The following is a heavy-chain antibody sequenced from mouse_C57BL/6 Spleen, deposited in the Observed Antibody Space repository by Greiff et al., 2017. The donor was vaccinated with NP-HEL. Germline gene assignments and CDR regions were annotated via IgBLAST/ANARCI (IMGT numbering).Heavy chain of an antibody. CDR2: ISYDGSN. Sequence: EVKLMESGPGLVKPSQSLSLTCSVTGYSITSGYYWNWIRQFPGNKLEWMGYISYDGSNNYNPSLKNRISITRDTSKNQFFLKLNSVTTEDTATYYCARTQSTLVAFDYWGQGTTLTVSS. V-gene: IGHV3-6*01. CDR1: GYSITSGYY. J-gene: IGHJ2*01. D-gene: IGHD1-1*01. CDR3: ARTQSTLVAFDY.